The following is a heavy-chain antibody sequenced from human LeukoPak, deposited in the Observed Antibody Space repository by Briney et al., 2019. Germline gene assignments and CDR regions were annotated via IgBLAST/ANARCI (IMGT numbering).Heavy chain of an antibody. Sequence: SETLSLTCAVYGGSFSGYYWSWIRQPPGRGLEWIGSIYYSGSTYYNPSLKSRVTISVDTPKNQFSLKLSSVTAADTAVYYCARHSWHYDFWSGYPATNIDYWGQGTLVTVSS. J-gene: IGHJ4*02. CDR1: GGSFSGYY. CDR3: ARHSWHYDFWSGYPATNIDY. CDR2: IYYSGST. D-gene: IGHD3-3*01. V-gene: IGHV4-34*01.